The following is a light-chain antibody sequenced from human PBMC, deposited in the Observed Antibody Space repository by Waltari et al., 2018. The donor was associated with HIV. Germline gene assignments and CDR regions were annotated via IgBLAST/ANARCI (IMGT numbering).Light chain of an antibody. V-gene: IGLV1-40*01. CDR3: QSYDSSLFWV. Sequence: QSVLTQPPSLSGAPGQRVTISCIGTSSNIGADYDVHWYRQVSGAAPKLLIYRTDARPSGVPDRFCGSRSGASASLVINGLQTDDEADYYCQSYDSSLFWVFGGGTKLTVL. J-gene: IGLJ2*01. CDR2: RTD. CDR1: SSNIGADYD.